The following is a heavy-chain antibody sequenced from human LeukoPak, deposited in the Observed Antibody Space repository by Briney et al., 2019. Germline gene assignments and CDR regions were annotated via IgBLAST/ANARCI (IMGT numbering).Heavy chain of an antibody. V-gene: IGHV7-4-1*02. CDR2: INTYPGNQ. Sequence: ASVKVSCKASGYTFTSYVMNWVRQAPGQGLEWVGWINTYPGNQTYAQGFTGRFVFSLDTSVSTAYLQISSLKAEDTAVYYCARYYYYMDVWGKGTTVTVSS. J-gene: IGHJ6*03. CDR1: GYTFTSYV. CDR3: ARYYYYMDV.